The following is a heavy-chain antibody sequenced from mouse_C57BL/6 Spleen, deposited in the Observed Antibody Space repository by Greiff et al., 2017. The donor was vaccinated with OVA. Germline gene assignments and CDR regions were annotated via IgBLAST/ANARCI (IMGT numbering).Heavy chain of an antibody. D-gene: IGHD2-5*01. CDR3: AKKNYSNLYYYAMDY. V-gene: IGHV2-5*01. Sequence: VQLQQSGPGLVQPSQSLSITCTVSGFSLTSSGVHWVRQSPGKGLEWLGVIWRGGSTDYNAAFMSRLSITKDNSKSQVFFKMNSLQADDTAIYYCAKKNYSNLYYYAMDYWGQGTSVTVSS. J-gene: IGHJ4*01. CDR1: GFSLTSSG. CDR2: IWRGGST.